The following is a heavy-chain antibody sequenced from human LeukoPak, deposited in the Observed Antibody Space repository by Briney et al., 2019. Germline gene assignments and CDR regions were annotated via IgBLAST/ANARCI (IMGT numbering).Heavy chain of an antibody. V-gene: IGHV1-2*02. CDR3: ARDYDYVWGSYPRWFDP. D-gene: IGHD3-16*02. Sequence: GASVKGSCKASGYTFTGYYMHWVRQAPGQGLEWMGWINPNSGGTNYAQKFQGRVTMTRDTSISTAYMELSRLRSDDTAVYYCARDYDYVWGSYPRWFDPWGQGTLVTVSS. CDR2: INPNSGGT. J-gene: IGHJ5*02. CDR1: GYTFTGYY.